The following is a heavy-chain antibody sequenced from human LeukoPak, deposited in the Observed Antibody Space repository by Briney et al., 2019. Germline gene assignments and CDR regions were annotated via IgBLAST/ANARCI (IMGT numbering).Heavy chain of an antibody. CDR3: ARDWWAPEEMATRGP. J-gene: IGHJ5*02. CDR1: GGSISSSSYY. Sequence: SETLSLTCTVSGGSISSSSYYWGWIRQPPGKGLEWIGSIYYSGSTYYNPSLKSRVTISVDTSKNQFSLKLSSVTAADTAVYYCARDWWAPEEMATRGPWGQGTLVTVSS. D-gene: IGHD5-24*01. V-gene: IGHV4-39*07. CDR2: IYYSGST.